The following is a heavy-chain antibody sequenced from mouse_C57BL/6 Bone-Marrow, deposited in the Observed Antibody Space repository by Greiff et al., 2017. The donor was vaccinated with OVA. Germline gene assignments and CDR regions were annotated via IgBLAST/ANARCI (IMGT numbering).Heavy chain of an antibody. J-gene: IGHJ4*01. CDR1: GYTFTSYG. Sequence: QVQLQQSGAELARPGASVKLSCKASGYTFTSYGISWVKQRTGQGLEWIGEIYPRSGNTYYNEKFKGKATLTADKSSSTAYMELRSLSSEDSAVYFCARRIHYYGSSYDYAMDYWGQGTSVTVSS. CDR3: ARRIHYYGSSYDYAMDY. D-gene: IGHD1-1*01. CDR2: IYPRSGNT. V-gene: IGHV1-81*01.